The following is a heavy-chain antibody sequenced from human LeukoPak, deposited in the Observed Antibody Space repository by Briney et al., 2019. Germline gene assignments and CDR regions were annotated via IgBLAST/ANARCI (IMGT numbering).Heavy chain of an antibody. CDR3: AKEEADTALVPRFDY. CDR1: GFTLSNYG. V-gene: IGHV3-23*01. J-gene: IGHJ4*02. D-gene: IGHD5-18*01. CDR2: LSRIGDT. Sequence: GGSLRLSCAAAGFTLSNYGMSWVRQAPGKGLEWVSALSRIGDTYYTDSVKGRFAVSRDTSKNTLYLHMHSLRAEDTAIYSCAKEEADTALVPRFDYWGQGTLVTVSS.